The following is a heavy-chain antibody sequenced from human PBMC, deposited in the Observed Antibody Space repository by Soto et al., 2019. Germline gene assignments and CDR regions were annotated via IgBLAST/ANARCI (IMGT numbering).Heavy chain of an antibody. D-gene: IGHD3-22*01. V-gene: IGHV1-3*01. J-gene: IGHJ4*02. CDR3: ARGERYYYDSSGYFGFDY. Sequence: GASVKVSCKASGYTFTGYYMHWVRQAPGQGLEWMGWINAGNGNTKYSQKFQARVTITRDTSASTAYMELSSLRSEDTAVYYCARGERYYYDSSGYFGFDYWGQGTLVTVSS. CDR1: GYTFTGYY. CDR2: INAGNGNT.